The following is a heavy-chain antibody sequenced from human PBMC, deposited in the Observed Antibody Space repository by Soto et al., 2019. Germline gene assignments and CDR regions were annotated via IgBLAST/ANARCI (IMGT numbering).Heavy chain of an antibody. CDR1: GGSFSGYY. Sequence: QVQLQQWGAGLLKPSETLSLTCAVYGGSFSGYYWSWIRQPLGKGLEWIGEINHSGSTNYNPSLKSRVTISVDTSKNQFSLKLSSVTAADTAVYYCARGFRYCSGGSCYRPPFDYWGQGTPVTVSS. CDR2: INHSGST. V-gene: IGHV4-34*01. J-gene: IGHJ4*02. D-gene: IGHD2-15*01. CDR3: ARGFRYCSGGSCYRPPFDY.